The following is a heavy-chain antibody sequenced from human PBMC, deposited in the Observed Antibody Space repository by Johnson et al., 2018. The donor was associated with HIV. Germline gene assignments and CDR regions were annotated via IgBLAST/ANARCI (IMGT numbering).Heavy chain of an antibody. V-gene: IGHV3-48*04. CDR3: ARGGIIHDAFDI. Sequence: VQLVESGGGLVQPGGSLRLSCAASGFTFSSYAMSWVRQAPGKGLEWVSSISSSGSTIYYADSVQGRFTISRDNAKNTLYLQMSSLRAEDTAVYYCARGGIIHDAFDIWGQGTMVTVSS. D-gene: IGHD1-1*01. CDR2: ISSSGSTI. J-gene: IGHJ3*02. CDR1: GFTFSSYA.